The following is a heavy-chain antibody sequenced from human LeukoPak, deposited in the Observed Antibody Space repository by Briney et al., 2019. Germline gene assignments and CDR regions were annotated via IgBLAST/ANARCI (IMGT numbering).Heavy chain of an antibody. CDR3: AKLREWELPDLFDY. Sequence: GGSLRLSCAASGFIFSSYAMHWVRQAPGKGLEWVAVISYDGSDKYYGDSVKGRFTISRDNSKNTLYLQMNSLRAEDTAVYYCAKLREWELPDLFDYWGQGTLVTVSS. J-gene: IGHJ4*02. CDR2: ISYDGSDK. V-gene: IGHV3-30*04. D-gene: IGHD1-26*01. CDR1: GFIFSSYA.